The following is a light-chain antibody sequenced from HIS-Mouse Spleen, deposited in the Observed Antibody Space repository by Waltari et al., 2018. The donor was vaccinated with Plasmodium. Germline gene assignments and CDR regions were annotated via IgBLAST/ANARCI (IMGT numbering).Light chain of an antibody. J-gene: IGLJ3*02. CDR1: ALPKKY. CDR3: YSTDSSGNHRV. Sequence: SYELTQPPSVSVSPGQTARITCSGDALPKKYAYWYQQKSGQAPVLVIYEDSKRPSGSPERFSGSISGTMVTLTISGAQVEDEADYYCYSTDSSGNHRVFGGGTKLTVL. CDR2: EDS. V-gene: IGLV3-10*01.